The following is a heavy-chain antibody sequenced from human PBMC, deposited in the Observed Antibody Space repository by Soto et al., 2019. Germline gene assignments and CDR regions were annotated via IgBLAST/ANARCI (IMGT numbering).Heavy chain of an antibody. CDR3: AKERLARGFDY. Sequence: EVQLLDSGGGLVQPGGSLRLSCEASGFTFSNYAMNWVRQAPGKGLEWVLGISGGGDNTYYAESVKGRFTISRDNSKNTVFLQMNSLRAEDTAVDYCAKERLARGFDYWGQGTLVTVST. CDR1: GFTFSNYA. CDR2: ISGGGDNT. V-gene: IGHV3-23*01. J-gene: IGHJ4*02.